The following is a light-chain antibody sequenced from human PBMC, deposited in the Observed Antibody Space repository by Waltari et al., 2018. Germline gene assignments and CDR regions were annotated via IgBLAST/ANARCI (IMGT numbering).Light chain of an antibody. Sequence: DMQMTQSPYTLSEAVGERVTIICRASQSISTWLAWYQQKPGKAPKLLIYKASTVERGVPSRFSGGGSGTEFTLTISSLQPDDFATYYCQQYNTYPRTFGQGTKVEIK. CDR2: KAS. V-gene: IGKV1-5*03. J-gene: IGKJ1*01. CDR3: QQYNTYPRT. CDR1: QSISTW.